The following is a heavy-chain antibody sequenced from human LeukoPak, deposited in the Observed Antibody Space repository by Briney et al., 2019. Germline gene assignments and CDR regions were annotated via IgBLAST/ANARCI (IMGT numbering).Heavy chain of an antibody. Sequence: SETLSLTCTVCGGSISSYYWSWIRQPPGKGLEWIGYIYYSGSTNYNPSLKSRVTISVDTSKNQFSLKLSSVTAADTAVYYCARRMYYYDSSGYGGYWLDPWGQGTLVTVSS. CDR3: ARRMYYYDSSGYGGYWLDP. V-gene: IGHV4-59*08. CDR2: IYYSGST. J-gene: IGHJ5*02. D-gene: IGHD3-22*01. CDR1: GGSISSYY.